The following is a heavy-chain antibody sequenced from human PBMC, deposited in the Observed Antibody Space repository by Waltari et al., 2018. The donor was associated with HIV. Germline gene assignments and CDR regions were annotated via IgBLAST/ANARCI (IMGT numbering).Heavy chain of an antibody. J-gene: IGHJ6*02. CDR2: IYHSGST. CDR1: GYSISSGYY. D-gene: IGHD6-13*01. Sequence: QVQLQESGPGLVKPSETLSLTCTVSGYSISSGYYWGWIRQPPGKGLEWYGSIYHSGSTYYTPSLKSRVTISVDTSKNQFSLKLSSVTAADTAVYYCAGQYPGIAAAGTDYYYGMDVWGQGTTVTVSS. V-gene: IGHV4-38-2*02. CDR3: AGQYPGIAAAGTDYYYGMDV.